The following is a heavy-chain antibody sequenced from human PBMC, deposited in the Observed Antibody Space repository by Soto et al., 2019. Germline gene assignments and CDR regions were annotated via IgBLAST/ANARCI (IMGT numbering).Heavy chain of an antibody. D-gene: IGHD5-12*01. CDR2: ISYDGTNT. V-gene: IGHV3-30*03. CDR1: GFTFSSSG. J-gene: IGHJ4*02. CDR3: VRDRRATPFDS. Sequence: QVQLVESGGGVVQPGRSLRLSCAASGFTFSSSGMHWVRQAPGKALYWVAVISYDGTNTYYADSVKGRFTISRDNSRNTLYLQMNSLRTEETAIYYCVRDRRATPFDSWGQGTLVTVSS.